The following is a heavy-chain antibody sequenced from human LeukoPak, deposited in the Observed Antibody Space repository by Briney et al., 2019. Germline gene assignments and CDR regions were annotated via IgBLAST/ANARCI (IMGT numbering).Heavy chain of an antibody. V-gene: IGHV3-33*06. CDR3: AKSDIIFAVVPLGD. CDR1: GFTLSTYA. CDR2: IWYDGSNK. J-gene: IGHJ4*02. D-gene: IGHD3-3*02. Sequence: QTGGSLRLSCAASGFTLSTYAIHGVRRAPGKGLEWVAVIWYDGSNKNYADSVKGRFTISRDNSKNTLYLQMNSLRAEDTAVYYCAKSDIIFAVVPLGDWGRGTLVTVSS.